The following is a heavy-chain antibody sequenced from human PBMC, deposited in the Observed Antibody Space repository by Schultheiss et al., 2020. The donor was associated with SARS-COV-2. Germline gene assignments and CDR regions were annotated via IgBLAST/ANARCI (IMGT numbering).Heavy chain of an antibody. CDR3: ARGGGFDY. V-gene: IGHV3-11*05. Sequence: GGSLRLSCAASGITFSDYYMSWIRQVPGKGLEWVSYISSSSSYTNYADSVKGRFTISRDNAKNSLYLQMNSLRAEDTAVYYCARGGGFDYWGQGTLVTVSS. CDR2: ISSSSSYT. D-gene: IGHD3-3*01. J-gene: IGHJ4*02. CDR1: GITFSDYY.